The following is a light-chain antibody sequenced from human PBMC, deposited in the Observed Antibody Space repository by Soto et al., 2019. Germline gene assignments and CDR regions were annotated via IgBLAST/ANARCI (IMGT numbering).Light chain of an antibody. CDR1: QTISSY. Sequence: ETVLTQSPATLSLSPGERATLSCRASQTISSYLFWYQQKPGQAPRLLIYDTSNRATGIPARFSGSGSGTDFTLTISSLEPEDFAVYYCQQRSKWPLTFGQGTRLEIK. CDR3: QQRSKWPLT. CDR2: DTS. J-gene: IGKJ5*01. V-gene: IGKV3-11*01.